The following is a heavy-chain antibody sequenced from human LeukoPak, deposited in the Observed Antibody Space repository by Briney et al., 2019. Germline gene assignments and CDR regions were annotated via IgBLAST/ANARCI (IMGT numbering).Heavy chain of an antibody. CDR3: AKDSGPYCTNGVCCIGYFDL. V-gene: IGHV3-9*01. CDR1: GFTFDDYA. CDR2: ISWNSGSI. Sequence: GGSLRLSCAASGFTFDDYAMHWVRHAPGKGLEWVSGISWNSGSIGYADSVKGRFTISRDNAKNSLYLQMNSLRAEDTALYYCAKDSGPYCTNGVCCIGYFDLWGRGTLVTVSS. J-gene: IGHJ2*01. D-gene: IGHD2-8*01.